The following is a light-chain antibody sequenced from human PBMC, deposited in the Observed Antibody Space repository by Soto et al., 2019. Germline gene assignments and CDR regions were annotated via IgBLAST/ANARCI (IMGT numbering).Light chain of an antibody. CDR3: QQYGRSGT. CDR2: GAS. CDR1: QSVSNNY. J-gene: IGKJ1*01. Sequence: VGFRQSPYTLSLSPAERAVLSCRASQSVSNNYLAWYQQKPGQAPRLLIYGASNRATGIPDRFSGSGSGTDFTLTISRLEPEDFAVYYCQQYGRSGTFGQGTKVAI. V-gene: IGKV3-20*01.